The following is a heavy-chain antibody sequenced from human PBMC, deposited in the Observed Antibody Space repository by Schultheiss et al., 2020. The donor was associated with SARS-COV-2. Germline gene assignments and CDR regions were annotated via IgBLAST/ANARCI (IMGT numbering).Heavy chain of an antibody. CDR1: GYSFTSYW. Sequence: GGSLRLSCKGSGYSFTSYWIGWVRQMPGKGLEWMGIIYPGNSDTRYSPSFQGQVTISADKSISTAYLQWSSLKASDTAMYYCARGSGAVATTWNYFDFWGQGTLVTVSS. J-gene: IGHJ4*02. CDR3: ARGSGAVATTWNYFDF. CDR2: IYPGNSDT. V-gene: IGHV5-51*01. D-gene: IGHD6-19*01.